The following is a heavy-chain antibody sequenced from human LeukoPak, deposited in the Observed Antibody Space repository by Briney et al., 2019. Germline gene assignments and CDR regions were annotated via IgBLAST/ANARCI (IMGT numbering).Heavy chain of an antibody. D-gene: IGHD1-7*01. V-gene: IGHV3-23*01. Sequence: PGGSLRLSCAASGFTVSSTYAMSWVRQAPGKGLEWVSAISGSADSTCYADSVKGQFAISRDNSKNTLYLQMNSLRAEDTAVYFCAKDRARGGTTDFDYWGQGTLVTVSS. CDR2: ISGSADST. J-gene: IGHJ4*02. CDR1: GFTVSSTYA. CDR3: AKDRARGGTTDFDY.